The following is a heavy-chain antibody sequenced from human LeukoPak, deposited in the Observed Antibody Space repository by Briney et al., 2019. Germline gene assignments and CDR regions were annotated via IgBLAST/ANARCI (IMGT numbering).Heavy chain of an antibody. CDR2: INPNGGST. CDR1: GYTFTSYY. V-gene: IGHV1-46*01. Sequence: ASVKVSCKASGYTFTSYYMHWVRQAPGQGLEWMGIINPNGGSTSYAQKFQGRVTMTRDMSTSTVYMELSSLRSEDTAVYYCARARRQWLVGATIRGDNPPYYFDYWGEGTLVTVSS. D-gene: IGHD6-19*01. J-gene: IGHJ4*02. CDR3: ARARRQWLVGATIRGDNPPYYFDY.